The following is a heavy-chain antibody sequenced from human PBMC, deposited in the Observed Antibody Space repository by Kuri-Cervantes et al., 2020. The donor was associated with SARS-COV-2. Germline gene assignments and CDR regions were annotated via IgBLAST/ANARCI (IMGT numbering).Heavy chain of an antibody. V-gene: IGHV3-23*03. J-gene: IGHJ6*02. D-gene: IGHD1-1*01. CDR2: IDSGGSST. CDR1: GFTFSSYA. CDR3: AKDPTASSEYYYAMDV. Sequence: GGSLRLSCAASGFTFSSYAMSWVRQAPGKGLEWVSVIDSGGSSTYYADSVKGRFTISRDNSKNTLYLQMNSLRTEDTAVYYCAKDPTASSEYYYAMDVWGQGTTVTVSS.